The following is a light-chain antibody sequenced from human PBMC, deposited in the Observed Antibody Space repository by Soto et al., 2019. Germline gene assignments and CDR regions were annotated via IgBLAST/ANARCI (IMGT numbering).Light chain of an antibody. CDR2: GAS. Sequence: EIELTQSPGTLSLSPGERATLSCRASQSVSSSYFAWYQQKPGQATRLLIYGASSRATGIPDRFSGSGSGTDFTLTISRLEPEDFAVYYCQQYGSSSWTFGQGTKVEIK. J-gene: IGKJ1*01. CDR1: QSVSSSY. V-gene: IGKV3-20*01. CDR3: QQYGSSSWT.